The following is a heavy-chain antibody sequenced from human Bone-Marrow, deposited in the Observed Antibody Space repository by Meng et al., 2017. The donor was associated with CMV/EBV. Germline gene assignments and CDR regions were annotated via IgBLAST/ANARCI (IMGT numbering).Heavy chain of an antibody. CDR2: INHSGST. CDR1: GGSFSGYY. V-gene: IGHV4-34*01. CDR3: ARSGRTKARPAYYYGMDV. J-gene: IGHJ6*02. Sequence: GSLRLSCAVYGGSFSGYYWSWIRQPPGKGLEWIGEINHSGSTNYNPSLKSRVTISVDTSKNQFSLKLSSVTAADTAVYYCARSGRTKARPAYYYGMDVWGQGTTVNVSS. D-gene: IGHD6-6*01.